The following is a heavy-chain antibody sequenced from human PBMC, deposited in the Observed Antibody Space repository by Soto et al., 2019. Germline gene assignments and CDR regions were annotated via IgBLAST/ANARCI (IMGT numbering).Heavy chain of an antibody. Sequence: EVRLEESGGGFVQPGGALSLSCVFSGLTSSGIELNWVRQAAGKGLEWLSYISASGDTVDYIDSVRGRFTISRDNAKQSLFLQMSALRVEDTAVYYCAGLSVTGGVDVWGQGTTVTVSS. CDR3: AGLSVTGGVDV. CDR1: GLTSSGIE. V-gene: IGHV3-48*03. D-gene: IGHD2-21*02. J-gene: IGHJ6*02. CDR2: ISASGDTV.